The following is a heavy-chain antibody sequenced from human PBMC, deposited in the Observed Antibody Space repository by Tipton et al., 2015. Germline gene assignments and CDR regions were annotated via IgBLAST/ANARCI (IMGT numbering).Heavy chain of an antibody. CDR1: SGSIISSSYS. D-gene: IGHD5-24*01. J-gene: IGHJ6*02. Sequence: TLSLTCTVSSGSIISSSYSWGWIRQPPGKGLEWIGSIYYSGTTYYNPSLKSRITISLNTSKNQFSLKMSSVTAADTAVYFCARDLEHGMDVWGQGTTVTVSS. V-gene: IGHV4-39*07. CDR2: IYYSGTT. CDR3: ARDLEHGMDV.